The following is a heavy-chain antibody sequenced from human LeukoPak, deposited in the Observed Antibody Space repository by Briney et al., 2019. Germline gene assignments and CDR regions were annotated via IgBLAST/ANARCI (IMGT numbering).Heavy chain of an antibody. J-gene: IGHJ2*01. CDR1: GYTFTRYD. Sequence: ASVKVSCKASGYTFTRYDINWVRQATGQGLEWMGWMTPNSGYTGYAQKFQGRVTITRNTFITTAYMELSSLRFEDTAVYYCARGRDGYNFGYFDLWGRGTLVTVSS. V-gene: IGHV1-8*03. CDR2: MTPNSGYT. D-gene: IGHD5-24*01. CDR3: ARGRDGYNFGYFDL.